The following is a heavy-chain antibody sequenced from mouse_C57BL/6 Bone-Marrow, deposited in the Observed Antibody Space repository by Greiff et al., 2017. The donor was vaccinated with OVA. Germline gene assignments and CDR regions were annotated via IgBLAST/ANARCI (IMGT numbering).Heavy chain of an antibody. CDR1: GYTFTSYG. D-gene: IGHD4-1*01. J-gene: IGHJ4*01. CDR2: IYPRSGNT. Sequence: VQLQQSGAELARPGASVKLSCKASGYTFTSYGISWVKQRTGQGLEWIGEIYPRSGNTYYNEKFKGKATLTADKSSSTAYMELRSLTSEDSAVYFCANWDGAMDDWGKGTSVTVSS. V-gene: IGHV1-81*01. CDR3: ANWDGAMDD.